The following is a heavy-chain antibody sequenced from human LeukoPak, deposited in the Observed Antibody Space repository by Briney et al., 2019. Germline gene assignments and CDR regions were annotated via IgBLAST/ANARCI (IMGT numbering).Heavy chain of an antibody. CDR3: LNDFFDD. CDR1: GDSITRRSDY. J-gene: IGHJ4*02. D-gene: IGHD1-26*01. Sequence: SETLSLTCTVTGDSITRRSDYWGWVRQPPGKGLEWIGSIYYSGSTHYNPSFKSRVTISVDTSRNQFSLQFYCARNESVLGTTGLNDFFDDWGQGSLVTVSS. V-gene: IGHV4-39*01. CDR2: IYYSGST.